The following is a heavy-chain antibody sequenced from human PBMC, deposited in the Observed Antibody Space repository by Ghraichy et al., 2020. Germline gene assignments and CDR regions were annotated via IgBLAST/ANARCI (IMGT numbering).Heavy chain of an antibody. CDR1: GGSISSYY. J-gene: IGHJ6*02. Sequence: SETLSLTCTVSGGSISSYYWSWIRQPPGKGLEWIGYIYYSGSTNYNPSLKSRVTISVDTSKNQFSLKLSSVTAADTAVYYCARCWPAAYYYYGMDVWGQGTTVTVSS. D-gene: IGHD2-2*01. CDR3: ARCWPAAYYYYGMDV. V-gene: IGHV4-59*01. CDR2: IYYSGST.